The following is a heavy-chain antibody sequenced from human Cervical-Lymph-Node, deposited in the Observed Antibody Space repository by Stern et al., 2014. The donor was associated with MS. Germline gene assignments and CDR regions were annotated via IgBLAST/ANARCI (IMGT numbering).Heavy chain of an antibody. CDR3: AKDYASGSSFFDY. V-gene: IGHV3-9*01. D-gene: IGHD3-10*01. Sequence: VQLVQSGGGFVQPGGSPGLSCAASGFTFDDHALYWVRQAPGKGLGWVSGIGWNSGGIGYADSVKGRFTISRDNAKNSLYLQMNSLRSEDTALYYCAKDYASGSSFFDYWGQGTLVTVSS. CDR2: IGWNSGGI. CDR1: GFTFDDHA. J-gene: IGHJ4*02.